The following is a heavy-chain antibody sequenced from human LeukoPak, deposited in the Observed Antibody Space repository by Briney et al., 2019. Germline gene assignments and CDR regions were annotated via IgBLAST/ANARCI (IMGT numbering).Heavy chain of an antibody. CDR2: IIPIFGTA. D-gene: IGHD1-14*01. CDR3: ARDGNRGYDMDV. CDR1: GGTFSSYA. Sequence: ASVKVSCKASGGTFSSYAISWVRQAPGQWLEWMGGIIPIFGTANYAQKFQGTVTITADESTSTAYMELSSLRSEDTAVYYCARDGNRGYDMDVWGQGTTVTVSS. J-gene: IGHJ6*02. V-gene: IGHV1-69*13.